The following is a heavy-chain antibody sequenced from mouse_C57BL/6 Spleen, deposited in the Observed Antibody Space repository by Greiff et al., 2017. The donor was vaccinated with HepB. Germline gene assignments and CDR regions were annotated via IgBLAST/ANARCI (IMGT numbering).Heavy chain of an antibody. CDR1: GFTFSDYY. V-gene: IGHV5-16*01. J-gene: IGHJ2*01. CDR3: AREGYSSSSYDY. CDR2: INYDGSST. D-gene: IGHD1-1*01. Sequence: EVKLVESEGSLVQPGSSMKLSCTASGFTFSDYYMAWVRQVPEKGLEWVANINYDGSSTYYLDSLKSRFIISRDNAKNILYLQMSSLKSEDTATYYCAREGYSSSSYDYWGQGTTLTVSS.